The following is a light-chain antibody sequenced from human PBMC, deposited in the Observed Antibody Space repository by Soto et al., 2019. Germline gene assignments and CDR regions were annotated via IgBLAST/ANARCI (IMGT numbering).Light chain of an antibody. CDR2: DNN. V-gene: IGLV1-40*01. J-gene: IGLJ2*01. Sequence: QSPSVSGAPGQRVTISCTGSSSNIGALYDVNWYQQLPGTAPKLLIYDNNNRPSGVPDRFSGSKSGTSASLAITGLQAEDEADYYCQSYDNSLSGHVVFGGGTKLTVL. CDR3: QSYDNSLSGHVV. CDR1: SSNIGALYD.